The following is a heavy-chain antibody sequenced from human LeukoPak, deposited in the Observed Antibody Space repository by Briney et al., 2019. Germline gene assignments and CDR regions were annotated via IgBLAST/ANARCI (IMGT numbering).Heavy chain of an antibody. D-gene: IGHD5-12*01. CDR2: FNPHTGGT. V-gene: IGHV1-2*02. CDR3: AREGAYSGYDQIDY. CDR1: GYTFTDYY. J-gene: IGHJ4*02. Sequence: ASVKVSCKASGYTFTDYYIHWVRQAPGQGLEWMGWFNPHTGGTNYAQKFQGRVTVTRDTSISTACMELSRLRSDDTAVYYCAREGAYSGYDQIDYWGQGTLVTVSS.